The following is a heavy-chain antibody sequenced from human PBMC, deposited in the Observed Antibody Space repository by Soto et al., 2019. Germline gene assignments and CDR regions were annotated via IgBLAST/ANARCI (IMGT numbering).Heavy chain of an antibody. V-gene: IGHV4-31*03. CDR2: IYYTGTT. CDR3: AKDPSPQPTTVVTPGWFDP. D-gene: IGHD4-17*01. J-gene: IGHJ5*02. CDR1: GGSIRDGGYY. Sequence: PSETLSLTCTVSGGSIRDGGYYWIWIRHHPGKGLEWIGYIYYTGTTYYNPSFKGRVIISVDLSKGQFSLKLSSVTAADTAFYYCAKDPSPQPTTVVTPGWFDPWGQGILVTVSS.